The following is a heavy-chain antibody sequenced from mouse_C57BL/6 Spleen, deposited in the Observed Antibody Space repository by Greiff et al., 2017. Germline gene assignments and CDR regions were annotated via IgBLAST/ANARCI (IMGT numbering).Heavy chain of an antibody. Sequence: QVQLKESGPGLVAPSQSLSITCTVSGFSLTSYGVDWVRQSPGKGLEWLGVIWGVGSTNYNSALKSRLSISKDNSKSQVFLKMNSLQTDDTAMYYCASGGWLPFAYWGQGTLVTVSA. J-gene: IGHJ3*01. CDR1: GFSLTSYG. CDR2: IWGVGST. V-gene: IGHV2-6*01. CDR3: ASGGWLPFAY. D-gene: IGHD2-3*01.